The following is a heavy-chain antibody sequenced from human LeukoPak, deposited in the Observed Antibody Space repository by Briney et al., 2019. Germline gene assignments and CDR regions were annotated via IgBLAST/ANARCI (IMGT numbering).Heavy chain of an antibody. CDR3: AKDHGSTSPNWFDP. CDR1: GFTFSSYA. CDR2: ISGSGGST. D-gene: IGHD2-2*01. J-gene: IGHJ5*02. V-gene: IGHV3-23*01. Sequence: RSGGSLRLSCAASGFTFSSYAMSWVRQAPGKGLEWVSAISGSGGSTYYADSVKGRFTISRDNSKNTLYLQMNSLRAEDTAVYYCAKDHGSTSPNWFDPWGQGTLVTVSS.